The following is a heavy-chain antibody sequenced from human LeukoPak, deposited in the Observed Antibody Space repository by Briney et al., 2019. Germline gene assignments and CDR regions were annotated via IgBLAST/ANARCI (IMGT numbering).Heavy chain of an antibody. J-gene: IGHJ4*02. CDR1: GFTFSDYY. CDR2: ISSSGSTI. CDR3: ARDLGAYCSGGSCYGYFDY. D-gene: IGHD2-15*01. Sequence: GGSLRLSCAAPGFTFSDYYMSWIRQAPGKGLEWVSYISSSGSTIYYADSVKGRFTISRDNAKNSLYLQMNSLRAEDTAVYYCARDLGAYCSGGSCYGYFDYWGQGTLVTVSS. V-gene: IGHV3-11*01.